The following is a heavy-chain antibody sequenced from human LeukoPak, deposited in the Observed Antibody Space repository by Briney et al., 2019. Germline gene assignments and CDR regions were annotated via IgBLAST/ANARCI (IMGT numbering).Heavy chain of an antibody. CDR3: ARDQDMIVVVMGNFDY. Sequence: GGSLRLSCAASGFTFSSYAMHWVRQAPGKGLEWVAVISYDGSNKYYADSVKGRFTISRDNSKNTLYLQMNSLRAEDTAVYYCARDQDMIVVVMGNFDYWGQGTLVTVSS. CDR1: GFTFSSYA. J-gene: IGHJ4*02. V-gene: IGHV3-30*04. CDR2: ISYDGSNK. D-gene: IGHD3-22*01.